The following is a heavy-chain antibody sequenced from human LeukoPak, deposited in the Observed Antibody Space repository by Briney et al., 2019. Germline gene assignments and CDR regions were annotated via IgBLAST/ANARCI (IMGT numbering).Heavy chain of an antibody. Sequence: PGGSLRLSCAASGFTFSDYYMSWIRQAPGKGLEWVSYISSSGSTIYYADSVKGRFTISRDNSKNTLYLQMNSLRAEDTAVYYCARDLQQQLHTHAPWGQGTLVTVSS. V-gene: IGHV3-11*04. CDR3: ARDLQQQLHTHAP. CDR2: ISSSGSTI. CDR1: GFTFSDYY. J-gene: IGHJ5*02. D-gene: IGHD6-13*01.